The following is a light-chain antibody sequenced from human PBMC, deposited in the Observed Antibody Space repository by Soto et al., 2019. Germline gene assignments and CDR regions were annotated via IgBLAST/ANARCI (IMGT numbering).Light chain of an antibody. CDR2: STS. CDR3: SSYTTTSSVV. J-gene: IGLJ2*01. CDR1: SGSVSTSYY. Sequence: QAVVTQEPSFSVSPGGTVTLTCGLSSGSVSTSYYPSWYQQTPGQAPRTLIYSTSTRSSGVPDRFSGSILGNKAALTITGAQADDESDYYCSSYTTTSSVVFGGGTKVTVL. V-gene: IGLV8-61*01.